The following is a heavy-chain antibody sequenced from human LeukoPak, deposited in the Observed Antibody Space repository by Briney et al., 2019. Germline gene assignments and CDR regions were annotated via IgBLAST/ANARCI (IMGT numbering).Heavy chain of an antibody. D-gene: IGHD1-26*01. CDR3: TIVGADHGFDY. CDR1: GFTFSSYS. V-gene: IGHV3-21*01. CDR2: ISSSSSYI. Sequence: GGSLRLSCAASGFTFSSYSMNWVRQAPGKGLEWVSSISSSSSYIYYADSVKGRFTISRDNVKNSLYLQMNSLRAEDTAVYYCTIVGADHGFDYWGQGTLVTVSS. J-gene: IGHJ4*02.